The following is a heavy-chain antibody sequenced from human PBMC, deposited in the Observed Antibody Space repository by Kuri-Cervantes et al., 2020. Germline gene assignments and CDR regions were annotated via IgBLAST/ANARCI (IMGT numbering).Heavy chain of an antibody. CDR2: INPNSGAT. J-gene: IGHJ4*02. CDR1: GYTFTDYY. CDR3: ARETTCGGDCYLFDY. V-gene: IGHV1-2*04. Sequence: ASVKVSCKASGYTFTDYYMHWVRQAPGQGLEWVGWINPNSGATNYVQKFQGWVTMTRDTSISTAYMELSRLKSDDTAVYYCARETTCGGDCYLFDYWGQGTLVTVSS. D-gene: IGHD2-21*01.